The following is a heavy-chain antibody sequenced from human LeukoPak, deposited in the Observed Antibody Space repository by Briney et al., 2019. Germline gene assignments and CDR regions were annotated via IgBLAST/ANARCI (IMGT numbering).Heavy chain of an antibody. J-gene: IGHJ6*03. Sequence: SSETLSLTCAVYGGSFSGYYWSWIRQPPGKGLEWIGEINHSGSTNYNPSLKSRVTISVDTSKNQFSLKLSSVTAADTAVYYCARVVERYYYYYYMDVWGKETTVTVSS. CDR3: ARVVERYYYYYYMDV. CDR2: INHSGST. D-gene: IGHD1-1*01. V-gene: IGHV4-34*01. CDR1: GGSFSGYY.